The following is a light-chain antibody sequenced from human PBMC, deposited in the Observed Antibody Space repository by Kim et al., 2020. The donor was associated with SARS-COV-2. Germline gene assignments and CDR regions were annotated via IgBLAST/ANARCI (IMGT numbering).Light chain of an antibody. CDR3: SSWDSSLRTWV. CDR2: RNN. Sequence: QTATPTCTGSRTKIGAPGEAWLHQHQGLPPQLLSYRNNNRPSGTSERFSASRSGNTASLTIAGLHPEDEAVYYCSSWDSSLRTWVFGGGTELTVL. J-gene: IGLJ3*02. V-gene: IGLV10-54*01. CDR1: RTKIGAPG.